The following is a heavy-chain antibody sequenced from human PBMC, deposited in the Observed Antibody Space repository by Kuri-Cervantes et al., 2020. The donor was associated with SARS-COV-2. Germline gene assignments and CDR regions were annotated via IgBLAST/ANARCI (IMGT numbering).Heavy chain of an antibody. V-gene: IGHV1-18*01. J-gene: IGHJ5*02. D-gene: IGHD4-23*01. CDR1: GYTFTSYG. CDR3: ARDLTDGGNWGNWFDP. CDR2: ISTYNGNT. Sequence: ASVKVSCKASGYTFTSYGISWVRQAPGQGLEWMGWISTYNGNTNYAQIFQDRVTMTTDTSTTTAYMELRSLRSDDTAVYYCARDLTDGGNWGNWFDPWGQGTLVTVSS.